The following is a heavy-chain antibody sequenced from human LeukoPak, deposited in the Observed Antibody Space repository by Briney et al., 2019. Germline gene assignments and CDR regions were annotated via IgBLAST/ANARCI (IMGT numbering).Heavy chain of an antibody. CDR3: ARHRNYCCGMDV. CDR1: GYGFTSDW. Sequence: GVPRQSSSQGSGYGFTSDWIGWGRQTPGERGGGMGITYRGDSDPTYSPSFQGQVTISADKSISTAYLQWSSLKASDTAMYYSARHRNYCCGMDVWGQGTTVTVS. CDR2: TYRGDSDP. V-gene: IGHV5-51*01. J-gene: IGHJ6*02.